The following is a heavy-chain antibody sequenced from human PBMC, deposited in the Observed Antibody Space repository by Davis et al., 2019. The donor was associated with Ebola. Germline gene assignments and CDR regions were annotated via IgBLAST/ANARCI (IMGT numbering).Heavy chain of an antibody. J-gene: IGHJ4*02. CDR1: GFTFSSYA. V-gene: IGHV3-23*01. D-gene: IGHD1-26*01. CDR2: ISGSGGST. Sequence: GGSLRLSCAASGFTFSSYAMTWVRQAPGKGLEWVSAISGSGGSTYYADSVKGRFTISRDNSKKTLYLQMNSLRAEDTAVYYCAKGSSIYSGSYLDYWGQGTLVTVSS. CDR3: AKGSSIYSGSYLDY.